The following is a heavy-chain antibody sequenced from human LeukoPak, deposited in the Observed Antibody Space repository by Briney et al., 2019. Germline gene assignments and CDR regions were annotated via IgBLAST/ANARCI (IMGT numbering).Heavy chain of an antibody. V-gene: IGHV3-7*01. CDR3: ARHQGSLLWFGDDAFDI. CDR2: IKQDGSEK. Sequence: GGSLRLSCAASGFTFSSYWMSWVRQAPGKGLEWVANIKQDGSEKYYVDSVKGRFTISRDNAENSLYLQMNSLRAEDTAVYYCARHQGSLLWFGDDAFDIWGQGTMVTVSS. J-gene: IGHJ3*02. CDR1: GFTFSSYW. D-gene: IGHD3-10*01.